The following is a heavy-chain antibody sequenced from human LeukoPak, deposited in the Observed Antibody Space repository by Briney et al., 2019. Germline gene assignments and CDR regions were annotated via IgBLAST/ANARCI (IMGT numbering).Heavy chain of an antibody. Sequence: SVTVSCKASGGTFSSYAISWVRQAPGQGLEWMGGIIPMFGTANYAQNFQDRVTITADESTSTAYMELSSLRSEDTAVYYCARRAAAGTNFYYYYMDDWGKGTTVTISS. D-gene: IGHD6-13*01. V-gene: IGHV1-69*13. J-gene: IGHJ6*03. CDR2: IIPMFGTA. CDR1: GGTFSSYA. CDR3: ARRAAAGTNFYYYYMDD.